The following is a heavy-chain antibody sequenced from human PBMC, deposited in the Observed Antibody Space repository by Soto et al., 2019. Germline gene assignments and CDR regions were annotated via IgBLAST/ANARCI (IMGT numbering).Heavy chain of an antibody. Sequence: EVQLVESGGGLVQPGGSLRLSCTASGFSLSSYNMNWVRQAQWKGLEFISYISTTNAIYYADSVKGRFTGSRDNGKNSLYLQMNNLRADDTAVYYCGRDTDWAFDYWGQGTLVTVSS. D-gene: IGHD3-9*01. CDR1: GFSLSSYN. CDR3: GRDTDWAFDY. V-gene: IGHV3-48*01. CDR2: ISTTNAI. J-gene: IGHJ4*02.